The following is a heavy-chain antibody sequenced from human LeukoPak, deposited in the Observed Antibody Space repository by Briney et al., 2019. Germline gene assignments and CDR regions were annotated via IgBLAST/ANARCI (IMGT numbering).Heavy chain of an antibody. CDR1: GYTFTSYG. CDR2: ISAYNGNT. CDR3: ARDHPTYYYDSSGYPYYFDY. J-gene: IGHJ4*02. D-gene: IGHD3-22*01. V-gene: IGHV1-18*01. Sequence: ASVKVSCKASGYTFTSYGISWVRQAPGRGLEWMGWISAYNGNTNYAQKLQGRVTMTTDTSTSTAYMELRSLRSDDTAVYYCARDHPTYYYDSSGYPYYFDYWGQGTLVTVSS.